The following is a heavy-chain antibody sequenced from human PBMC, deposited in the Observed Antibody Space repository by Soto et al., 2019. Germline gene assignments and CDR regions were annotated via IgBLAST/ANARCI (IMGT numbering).Heavy chain of an antibody. J-gene: IGHJ6*02. Sequence: PSETLSLTCTVSGGSISSGDFYWTWIRQPAGKGLEWIGRIYTSGGTNYNPSLKSRVTMSVDTSKNQFSLKLSSVTAADTAVYYCARGRGSGWFDSKYYYYGMDVWGQGTTVTVSS. V-gene: IGHV4-61*02. CDR1: GGSISSGDFY. D-gene: IGHD6-19*01. CDR3: ARGRGSGWFDSKYYYYGMDV. CDR2: IYTSGGT.